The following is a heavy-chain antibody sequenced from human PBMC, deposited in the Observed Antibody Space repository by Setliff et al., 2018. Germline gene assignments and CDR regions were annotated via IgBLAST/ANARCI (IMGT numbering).Heavy chain of an antibody. V-gene: IGHV4-34*01. CDR2: INHSGST. Sequence: SETLSLTCAVYGGSFSTYYWIWIRQPPGKGLEWTGEINHSGSTNYNPSLKSRVTISVDKPNKQFSLELRSLTAADTAVYYCTRSRGTTVYDYWGQGTLVTVSS. J-gene: IGHJ4*02. D-gene: IGHD1-7*01. CDR1: GGSFSTYY. CDR3: TRSRGTTVYDY.